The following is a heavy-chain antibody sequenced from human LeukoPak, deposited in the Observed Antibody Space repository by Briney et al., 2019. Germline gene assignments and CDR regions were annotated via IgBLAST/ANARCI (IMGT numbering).Heavy chain of an antibody. J-gene: IGHJ3*02. V-gene: IGHV3-11*01. CDR2: ISSSGSTI. Sequence: GGSLRLSCAASGFTFSDYYMSWIRQAPGEGLEWVSYISSSGSTIYYADSVKGRFTISRDNAKNSLYLQMNSLRAEDTAVYYCARGSRDGYRTTADAFDIWGQGTMVTVSS. CDR1: GFTFSDYY. CDR3: ARGSRDGYRTTADAFDI. D-gene: IGHD5-24*01.